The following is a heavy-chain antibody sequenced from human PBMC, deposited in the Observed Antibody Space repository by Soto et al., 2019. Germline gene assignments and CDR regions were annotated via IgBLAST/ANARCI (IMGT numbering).Heavy chain of an antibody. Sequence: SETLSLTCTASGGSISSYYWSWIRQPPGKGLEWIGYIYYSGSTNYNPSLKSRVTISVDTSKNQFSLKLSSVTAADTAVYYCARGRIVVGENDAFDIWGQGTMVTVSS. V-gene: IGHV4-59*01. CDR2: IYYSGST. CDR3: ARGRIVVGENDAFDI. D-gene: IGHD3-22*01. CDR1: GGSISSYY. J-gene: IGHJ3*02.